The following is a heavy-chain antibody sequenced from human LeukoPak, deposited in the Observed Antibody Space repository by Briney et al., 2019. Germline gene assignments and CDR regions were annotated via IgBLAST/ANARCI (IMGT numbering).Heavy chain of an antibody. Sequence: GASVTDSFKVSGYTLTELSMHWVRQAPGKGLEWLGGFDPEDGVTIYAQKFQGRVTMTEDTSTDTAYMELSSLRSEDTAVYYCATYPSITMVRGVIITSARTLHRWGQGTLVTVSS. CDR3: ATYPSITMVRGVIITSARTLHR. CDR1: GYTLTELS. CDR2: FDPEDGVT. J-gene: IGHJ4*02. V-gene: IGHV1-24*01. D-gene: IGHD3-10*01.